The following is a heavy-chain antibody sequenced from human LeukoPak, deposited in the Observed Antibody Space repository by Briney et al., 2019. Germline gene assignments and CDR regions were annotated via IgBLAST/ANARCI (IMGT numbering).Heavy chain of an antibody. D-gene: IGHD1-26*01. CDR1: GGTFSSYT. J-gene: IGHJ4*02. CDR3: ARTPYSGSQFDY. Sequence: SVKVSCKASGGTFSSYTISWVRQAPGQGLEWMGRIIPILGIANYAQKFQGRVTITTDESTSTAYMELSSLRSEDTAVYYCARTPYSGSQFDYWGQGTLVTVSS. V-gene: IGHV1-69*02. CDR2: IIPILGIA.